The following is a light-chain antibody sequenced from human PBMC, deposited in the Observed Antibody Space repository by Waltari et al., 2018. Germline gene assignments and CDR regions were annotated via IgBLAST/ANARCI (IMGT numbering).Light chain of an antibody. V-gene: IGLV2-14*03. CDR1: SSDVGGYNF. CDR2: DVS. Sequence: QSALTQPASVSGSPGQSITISCSGISSDVGGYNFVSWYQQHPGKAPKLLIFDVSNRPSGVSNRFSGSKSDNTASLTISGLQPEDEADYYCSSYRRSSTYVLLGGGTKLTVL. J-gene: IGLJ2*01. CDR3: SSYRRSSTYVL.